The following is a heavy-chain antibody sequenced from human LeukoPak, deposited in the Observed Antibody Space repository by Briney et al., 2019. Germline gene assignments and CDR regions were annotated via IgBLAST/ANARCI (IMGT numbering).Heavy chain of an antibody. V-gene: IGHV1-18*01. J-gene: IGHJ4*02. CDR1: GYSFSDYG. D-gene: IGHD6-13*01. Sequence: VASVKVSCKASGYSFSDYGIGWVRQAPGQGLEWMGWISGYNGDTNYAQKFQVRVTMTTDTSTNTAYMELRSLTSDDTAVYYCAREGPSSSWKNWGQGSLITVSS. CDR3: AREGPSSSWKN. CDR2: ISGYNGDT.